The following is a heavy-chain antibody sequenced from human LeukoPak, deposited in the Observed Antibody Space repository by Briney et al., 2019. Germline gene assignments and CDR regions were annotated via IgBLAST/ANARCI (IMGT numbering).Heavy chain of an antibody. CDR3: ARVPKYFDL. V-gene: IGHV4-59*11. Sequence: SETLSLTCTVSGGSIETHYWSWIRQPPGKGLEWIGYLHYDGSTNYAPSLKSRVTTSVETSKNQFSLKLSSVTAADTAVYYCARVPKYFDLWGRGTLVTVSS. CDR1: GGSIETHY. J-gene: IGHJ2*01. CDR2: LHYDGST.